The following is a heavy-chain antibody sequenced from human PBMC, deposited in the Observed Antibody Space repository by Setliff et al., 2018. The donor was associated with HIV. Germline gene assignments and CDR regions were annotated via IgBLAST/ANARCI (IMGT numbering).Heavy chain of an antibody. CDR2: IYTSGNSRYT. CDR1: GASVTNVLYY. V-gene: IGHV4-61*09. J-gene: IGHJ5*02. Sequence: PSETLSLTCTVSGASVTNVLYYWSWLRQPAGKGLEWIGHIYTSGNSRYTNYNSSLESRVAISVDTSKNQFSLKLTSVTAADTAVYYCARHWRGSGWSNWFDPWGQGTLVTVSS. D-gene: IGHD6-19*01. CDR3: ARHWRGSGWSNWFDP.